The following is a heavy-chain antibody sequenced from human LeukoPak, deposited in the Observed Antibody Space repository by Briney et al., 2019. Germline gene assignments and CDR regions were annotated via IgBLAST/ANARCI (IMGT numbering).Heavy chain of an antibody. V-gene: IGHV1-18*01. CDR3: ARERYYDSSGYPSYFDY. CDR1: GYTFTSYG. Sequence: ASVKVSCKASGYTFTSYGISWVRQAPGQGLEWMGWISAYNGNRNYAQKFQGRVTLTTDTSTSTAYMELRSLRSDDTAVYYCARERYYDSSGYPSYFDYWGQGTLVTASS. D-gene: IGHD3-22*01. CDR2: ISAYNGNR. J-gene: IGHJ4*02.